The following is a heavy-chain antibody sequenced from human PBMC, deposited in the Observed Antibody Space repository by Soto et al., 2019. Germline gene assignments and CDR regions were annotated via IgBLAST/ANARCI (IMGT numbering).Heavy chain of an antibody. CDR2: INPNSGNI. J-gene: IGHJ4*02. CDR3: AICRASGSYCFLDF. Sequence: ASVKVSCKASGNTFTSYDINWVRQATGHGLEWMGWINPNSGNIGYAQKFQGRVTMTRDTAIRTAYMEVSRLRSDDTAVYYFAICRASGSYCFLDFWGQGTLVTVSS. CDR1: GNTFTSYD. D-gene: IGHD3-10*01. V-gene: IGHV1-8*01.